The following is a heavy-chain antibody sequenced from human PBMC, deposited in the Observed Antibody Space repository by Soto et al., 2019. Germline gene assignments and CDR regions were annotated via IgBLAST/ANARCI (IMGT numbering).Heavy chain of an antibody. CDR2: ISSNGGST. CDR3: ARDLGYSGYDSVLDF. J-gene: IGHJ1*01. D-gene: IGHD5-12*01. Sequence: GGSLRLSCSASGFTFSIYAMHWFRQAPGKGLEYVSAISSNGGSTYYADSVKGRFTISRDNAKNTLFLQMSSLRAEDTAVYYCARDLGYSGYDSVLDFWGQGTTETVSS. CDR1: GFTFSIYA. V-gene: IGHV3-64*04.